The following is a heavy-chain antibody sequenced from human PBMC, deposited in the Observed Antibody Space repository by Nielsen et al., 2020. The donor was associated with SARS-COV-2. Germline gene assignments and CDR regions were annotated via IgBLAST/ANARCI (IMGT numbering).Heavy chain of an antibody. CDR3: AKDRRYDFWSGHFDY. CDR1: GFTFSSYA. CDR2: ISYDGSNK. J-gene: IGHJ4*02. Sequence: GESLKISCAASGFTFSSYAMSWVRQAPGKGLEWVAVISYDGSNKYYADSVKGRFTISRDNSKNTLYLQMNSLRAEDTAVYYCAKDRRYDFWSGHFDYWGQGTLVTVSS. D-gene: IGHD3-3*01. V-gene: IGHV3-30*18.